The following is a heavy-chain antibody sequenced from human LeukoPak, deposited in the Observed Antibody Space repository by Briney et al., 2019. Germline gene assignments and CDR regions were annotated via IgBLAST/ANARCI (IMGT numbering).Heavy chain of an antibody. D-gene: IGHD6-13*01. CDR1: GGSISSYY. Sequence: SETLSLTCTVSGGSISSYYRSWIRQPPGKGLEWIGYIYYIGSTNYNPSLKSRVTISVDTSKNQFSLKLSSVTAADTAVYYCARLVPYSSSWFGLYYCDYWGQGTLVTVSS. CDR3: ARLVPYSSSWFGLYYCDY. J-gene: IGHJ4*02. CDR2: IYYIGST. V-gene: IGHV4-59*01.